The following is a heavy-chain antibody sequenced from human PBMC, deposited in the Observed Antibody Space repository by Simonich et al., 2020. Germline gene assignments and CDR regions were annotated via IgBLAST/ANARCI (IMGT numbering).Heavy chain of an antibody. V-gene: IGHV1-2*02. CDR1: GYTFTGYY. D-gene: IGHD6-13*01. CDR2: LHPIIGSK. Sequence: QVQLVQSGAEVKKPGASVKVPCKASGYTFTGYYMHWERQAPGQGREVRGALHPIIGSKTQAQKFQGRVTMTRHTSISTAYMGLSRLRSDDTAVYYCARDSYSSWYFDLWGRGTLVTVSS. J-gene: IGHJ2*01. CDR3: ARDSYSSWYFDL.